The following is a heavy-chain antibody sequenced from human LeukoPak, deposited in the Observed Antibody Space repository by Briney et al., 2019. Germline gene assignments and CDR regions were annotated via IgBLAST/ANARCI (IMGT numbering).Heavy chain of an antibody. D-gene: IGHD3-22*01. CDR2: IYHSGST. CDR3: AREGYYDSSGYRSAWFDP. Sequence: PSGTLSLTCAVSGGSISSSNWWSWVRQPPGKGLEWIGEIYHSGSTNYNPSLKSRVTISVDKSKNQFSLKLSSVTAADTAVYYCAREGYYDSSGYRSAWFDPWGQGTLVTVSS. V-gene: IGHV4-4*02. J-gene: IGHJ5*02. CDR1: GGSISSSNW.